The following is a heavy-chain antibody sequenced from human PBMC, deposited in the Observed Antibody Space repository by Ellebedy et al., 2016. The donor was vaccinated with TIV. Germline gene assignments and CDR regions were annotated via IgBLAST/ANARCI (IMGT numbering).Heavy chain of an antibody. Sequence: PGGSLRLSCTASGFTFNIFAIHWVRLTPDTVLEWLGVILYDGPNRWYVDSLEGRFTISRDNAKNTVYLQMNSLRPEDTAMYYCARDMPEPGQGGWPPGYFFDLWGQGTLVTVSS. CDR1: GFTFNIFA. CDR3: ARDMPEPGQGGWPPGYFFDL. CDR2: ILYDGPNR. J-gene: IGHJ4*02. V-gene: IGHV3-30-3*01. D-gene: IGHD2-2*01.